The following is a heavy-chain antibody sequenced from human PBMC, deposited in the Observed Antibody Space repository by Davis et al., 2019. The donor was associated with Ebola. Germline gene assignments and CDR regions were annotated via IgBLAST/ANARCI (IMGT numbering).Heavy chain of an antibody. CDR3: ARSTGGVYYYYGMDV. Sequence: PGGSLRLSCAASGFTVSSNYMSWVRQAPGKGLEWVSVIYSGGSTYYADSVKGRFTISRDNSKNTLYLQMNSLRAEDTAVYYCARSTGGVYYYYGMDVWGQGTTVTVSS. CDR2: IYSGGST. J-gene: IGHJ6*02. CDR1: GFTVSSNY. V-gene: IGHV3-66*02. D-gene: IGHD4-17*01.